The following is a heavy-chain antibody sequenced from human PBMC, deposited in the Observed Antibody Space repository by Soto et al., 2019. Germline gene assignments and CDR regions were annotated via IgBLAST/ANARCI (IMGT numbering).Heavy chain of an antibody. CDR3: ASYCSSTSCYAGRYYYYGMDV. Sequence: ASVKVSCKASGYTFTSYYMHWVRQAPGQGLEWMGIINPSGGSTSYAQKFQGRVTMTRDTSTSTVYMELSSLRSEDTAVYYCASYCSSTSCYAGRYYYYGMDVWGQGTTVTVS. CDR2: INPSGGST. V-gene: IGHV1-46*01. J-gene: IGHJ6*02. CDR1: GYTFTSYY. D-gene: IGHD2-2*01.